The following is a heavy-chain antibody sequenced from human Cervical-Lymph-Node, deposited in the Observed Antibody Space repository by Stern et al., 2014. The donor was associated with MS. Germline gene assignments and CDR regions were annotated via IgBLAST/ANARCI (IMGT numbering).Heavy chain of an antibody. V-gene: IGHV4-61*02. J-gene: IGHJ6*02. CDR3: ASEGNYYYYYGMDV. CDR2: IYTSGSP. CDR1: GGSISSGSYY. Sequence: QVQLQESGPGLVKPSQTLSLTCTVSGGSISSGSYYWSWIRQPAGKGLEWIGRIYTSGSPNYNPSLKSRVTIPVDTPKNQFSLKLSSVTAADTAVYYCASEGNYYYYYGMDVWGQGTTVTVSS.